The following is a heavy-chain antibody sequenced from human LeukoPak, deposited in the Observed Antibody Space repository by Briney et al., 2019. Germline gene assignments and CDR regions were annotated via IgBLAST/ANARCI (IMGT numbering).Heavy chain of an antibody. CDR2: IYHSGST. CDR1: GYSISSGYY. J-gene: IGHJ5*02. V-gene: IGHV4-38-2*02. CDR3: MREKCGSVTCQAARWVDP. D-gene: IGHD2-21*01. Sequence: SETLSLTCTVSGYSISSGYYWGWIRQPPGKGLEWIGSIYHSGSTYYNSSLKSRASISVDTSKNQFSLRLSSVTAADTAVYYCMREKCGSVTCQAARWVDPWGQGTLVSVSS.